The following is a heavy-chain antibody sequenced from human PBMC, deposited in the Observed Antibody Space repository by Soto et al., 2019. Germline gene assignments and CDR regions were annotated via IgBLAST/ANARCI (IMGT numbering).Heavy chain of an antibody. D-gene: IGHD2-2*01. CDR1: RFTFSSSG. CDR2: ISYDESEK. V-gene: IGHV3-30*18. J-gene: IGHJ6*02. CDR3: AEDMLPAARSWGMDV. Sequence: QVQLVESGGGVIQPGRSLRLSCVASRFTFSSSGMHWVRQAPGKGLEWVASISYDESEKYTADSVKGRFTISRDNSKNTLYLQMNSLRVEDTAVYHCAEDMLPAARSWGMDVWGQGTTVTVSS.